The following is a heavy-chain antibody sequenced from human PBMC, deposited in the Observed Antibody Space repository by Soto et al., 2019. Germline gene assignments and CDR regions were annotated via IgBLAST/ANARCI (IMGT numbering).Heavy chain of an antibody. J-gene: IGHJ4*02. CDR3: AIAPITMIVVATKGSDY. Sequence: GESLKISCAASGFTFNIYAMNWVRQAPGKGLEWVSAISGSGGNTYYADSVKGRFTISRDNSKNTLSLQMNSLRAEDTAVYYCAIAPITMIVVATKGSDYWGQGTLVTVSS. CDR2: ISGSGGNT. CDR1: GFTFNIYA. V-gene: IGHV3-23*01. D-gene: IGHD3-22*01.